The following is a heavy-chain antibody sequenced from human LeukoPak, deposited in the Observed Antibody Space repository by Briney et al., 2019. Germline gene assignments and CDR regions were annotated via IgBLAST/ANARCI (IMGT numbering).Heavy chain of an antibody. CDR2: ISYDGSNK. CDR1: GFTFSSYA. D-gene: IGHD6-13*01. CDR3: ARDGSSSWYIVDFWFDP. J-gene: IGHJ5*02. Sequence: PGRSLRLSCAASGFTFSSYAMHWVRQAPGKGLEWVAVISYDGSNKYYADSVKGRFAISRDNSKNTLYLQMNSLRAEDTAVYYCARDGSSSWYIVDFWFDPWGQGTLVTVSS. V-gene: IGHV3-30*09.